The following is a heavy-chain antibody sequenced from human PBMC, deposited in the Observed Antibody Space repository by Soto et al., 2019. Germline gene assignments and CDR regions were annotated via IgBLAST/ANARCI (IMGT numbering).Heavy chain of an antibody. D-gene: IGHD3-3*01. CDR1: GGSISSYY. V-gene: IGHV4-4*07. J-gene: IGHJ6*02. CDR3: VRDHAFPIFGVVTPKSYGMDV. Sequence: SETLSLTCTVSGGSISSYYWSWIRQPAGKGLEWIGRIYTSGSTNYNPSLKSRVTMSVDTSKNQFSLKLSSVTAADTAVYYCVRDHAFPIFGVVTPKSYGMDVWGQGTTVTVSS. CDR2: IYTSGST.